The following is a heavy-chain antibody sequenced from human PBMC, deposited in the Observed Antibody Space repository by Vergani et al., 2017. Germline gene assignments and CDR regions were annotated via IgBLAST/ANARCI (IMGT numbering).Heavy chain of an antibody. D-gene: IGHD6-13*01. V-gene: IGHV4-38-2*01. CDR2: IYYSGTT. CDR1: GYSISSGYY. J-gene: IGHJ4*02. Sequence: QVQLQESGPGLVKPSETLSLTCAVSGYSISSGYYWGWIRQPPGKGLEWIGSIYYSGTTNYNPSFKNRVTMSVDTSKYQFSLKLNSVTAADTAVYYCARGSRAEGGSGPDKWGQGTLVTVSS. CDR3: ARGSRAEGGSGPDK.